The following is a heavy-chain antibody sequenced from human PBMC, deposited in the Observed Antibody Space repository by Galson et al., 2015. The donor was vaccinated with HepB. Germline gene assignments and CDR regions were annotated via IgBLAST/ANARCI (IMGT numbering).Heavy chain of an antibody. J-gene: IGHJ6*02. D-gene: IGHD2-2*01. Sequence: SLRLSCAASGFTFSSYWMSWVRQAPGKGLEWVANIKQDGSEKYYVDSVKGRFTISRDNAKNSLYLQMNSLRAEDTAVYYCARDSKYQLPPFGSLYYYYGMDVWGQGTTVTVSS. CDR3: ARDSKYQLPPFGSLYYYYGMDV. CDR2: IKQDGSEK. V-gene: IGHV3-7*03. CDR1: GFTFSSYW.